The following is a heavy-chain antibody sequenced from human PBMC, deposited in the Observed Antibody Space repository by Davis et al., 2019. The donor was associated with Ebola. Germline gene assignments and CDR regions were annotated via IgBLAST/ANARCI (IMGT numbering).Heavy chain of an antibody. Sequence: SETLSLTCAVSGGSISSSNWWSWVRQPPGKGLEWIGEIYHSGSTNYNPSLKSRVTISVDTSKNQFSLKLSSVTAADTAVYYCARQPTVSDFDYWGQGTLVTVSS. CDR3: ARQPTVSDFDY. D-gene: IGHD4-17*01. J-gene: IGHJ4*02. CDR1: GGSISSSNW. V-gene: IGHV4-4*02. CDR2: IYHSGST.